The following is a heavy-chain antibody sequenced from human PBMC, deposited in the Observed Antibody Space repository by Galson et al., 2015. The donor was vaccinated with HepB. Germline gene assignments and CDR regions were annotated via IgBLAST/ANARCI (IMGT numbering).Heavy chain of an antibody. D-gene: IGHD2-2*01. J-gene: IGHJ3*01. V-gene: IGHV3-64*01. CDR2: INGDGSNT. CDR3: ARRPAPSGFDV. CDR1: GFIFTNYG. Sequence: SLRLSCAASGFIFTNYGMHWVRQAPGKGLEPVSAINGDGSNTYYTTSVKGRFTISRDNSKNTLHLQMDDLRLEDMAVYYCARRPAPSGFDVWGQGTVVTVSS.